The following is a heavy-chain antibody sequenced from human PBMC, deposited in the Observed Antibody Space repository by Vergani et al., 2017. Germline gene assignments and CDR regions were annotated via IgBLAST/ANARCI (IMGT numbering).Heavy chain of an antibody. V-gene: IGHV1-2*02. CDR2: INPNSGGT. D-gene: IGHD3-10*01. CDR1: GYTFTGYY. J-gene: IGHJ4*02. CDR3: ARVGGSGSYYAPSAYYFDY. Sequence: QVQLVQSGAEVKKPGASVKVSCKASGYTFTGYYMHWVRQAPGQGLEWMGWINPNSGGTNYAQKFQGRVTMTRDTSISTAYLELGRLRSDDTAVDYCARVGGSGSYYAPSAYYFDYWGQGTLVTVSS.